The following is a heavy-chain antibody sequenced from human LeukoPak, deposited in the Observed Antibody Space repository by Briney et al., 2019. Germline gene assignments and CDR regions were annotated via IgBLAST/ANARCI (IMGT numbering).Heavy chain of an antibody. J-gene: IGHJ4*02. Sequence: SVKVSCKASGGTFSSYAISWVRQAPGQGLERMGGIIPIFGTANYAQKFQGRVTITADKSTSTAYMELSSLRSEDTAVYYCARDLYGDYAPGVYWGQGTLVTVSS. CDR3: ARDLYGDYAPGVY. V-gene: IGHV1-69*06. CDR1: GGTFSSYA. D-gene: IGHD4-17*01. CDR2: IIPIFGTA.